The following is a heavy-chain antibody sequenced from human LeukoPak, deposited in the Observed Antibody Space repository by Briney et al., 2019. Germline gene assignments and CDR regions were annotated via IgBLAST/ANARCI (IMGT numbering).Heavy chain of an antibody. Sequence: GGSLRLSCAASGFTFSSYAMSWVRLAPGKGLEWVSAISGSGVTTYYADSVKGRFTISRDNSKNTLYLQMNSLRAEDTALYYCAKDRDYYLVGFFDYWGQGTLVTVSS. CDR1: GFTFSSYA. J-gene: IGHJ4*02. CDR3: AKDRDYYLVGFFDY. V-gene: IGHV3-23*01. D-gene: IGHD3-10*01. CDR2: ISGSGVTT.